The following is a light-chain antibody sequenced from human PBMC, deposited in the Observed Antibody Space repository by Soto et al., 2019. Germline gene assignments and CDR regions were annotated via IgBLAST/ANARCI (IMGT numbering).Light chain of an antibody. Sequence: DIQMTQSPSSLSASVGDRVTITCRASQSISSYLNWYQQKPGKAPKLLIYAASSLQSGVPSRFSGSGSGTYFTLTISSLQPEDFATYYCQQSYSTPPSTFGPGNKVDIK. CDR2: AAS. J-gene: IGKJ3*01. V-gene: IGKV1-39*01. CDR3: QQSYSTPPST. CDR1: QSISSY.